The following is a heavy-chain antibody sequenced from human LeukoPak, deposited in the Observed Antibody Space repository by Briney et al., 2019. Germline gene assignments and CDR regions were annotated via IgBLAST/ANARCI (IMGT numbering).Heavy chain of an antibody. CDR2: ISGRVGTT. CDR3: AKDQSY. V-gene: IGHV3-23*01. Sequence: GGSLRLSCAASGFTFNTIAMTWVSHAPGKGLEWVSAISGRVGTTYYTDSLKGRVTTSTDKSPTTVFLQMDSPRAHDTAVYYPAKDQSYWGQGTLVTVSS. J-gene: IGHJ4*02. CDR1: GFTFNTIA.